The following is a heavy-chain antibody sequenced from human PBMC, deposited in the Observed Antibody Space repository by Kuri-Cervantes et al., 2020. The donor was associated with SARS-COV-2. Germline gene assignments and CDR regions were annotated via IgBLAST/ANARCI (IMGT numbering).Heavy chain of an antibody. J-gene: IGHJ4*02. D-gene: IGHD3-10*01. CDR3: ARGITMVRGVIDY. CDR1: GFTFSDYY. CDR2: ISSSGSTI. Sequence: GESLKISCAASGFTFSDYYMSWIRQAPGKGLEWVSYISSSGSTIYYADSVKGRFTISRDNAKNSLYLQMNSLRAEDTVVYYCARGITMVRGVIDYWGQGTLVTVSS. V-gene: IGHV3-11*04.